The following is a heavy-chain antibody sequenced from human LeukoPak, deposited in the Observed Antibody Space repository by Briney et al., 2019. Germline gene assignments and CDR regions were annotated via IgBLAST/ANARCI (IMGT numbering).Heavy chain of an antibody. CDR3: ARGDYGSGREY. D-gene: IGHD3-10*01. CDR2: INHSGST. J-gene: IGHJ4*02. V-gene: IGHV4-34*01. Sequence: ASETLSLTCVVYGGSFSGYYWSWIRQPPGKGLEWIGEINHSGSTNYNPSLKSRVTISVDTSKNQFSLKLSSVTAADTAVYYCARGDYGSGREYWGQGTLVTVSS. CDR1: GGSFSGYY.